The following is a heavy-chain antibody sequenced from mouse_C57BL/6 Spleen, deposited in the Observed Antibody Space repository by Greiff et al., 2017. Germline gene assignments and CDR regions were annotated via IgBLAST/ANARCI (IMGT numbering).Heavy chain of an antibody. Sequence: QVQLQQPGAELVRPGSSVKLSCKASGYTFTSYWMDWVKQRPGQGLEWIGNIYPSDSETHYNQKFKDKATLTVDKSSSTAYMQLSSLTSEDSAAYYCARSYDYDDYWGQGTTLTVSS. J-gene: IGHJ2*01. V-gene: IGHV1-61*01. D-gene: IGHD2-4*01. CDR2: IYPSDSET. CDR3: ARSYDYDDY. CDR1: GYTFTSYW.